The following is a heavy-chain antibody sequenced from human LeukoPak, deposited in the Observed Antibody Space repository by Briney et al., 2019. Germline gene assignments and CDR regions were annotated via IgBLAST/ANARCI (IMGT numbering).Heavy chain of an antibody. CDR3: ARVTPRYYYDSSGYYEV. J-gene: IGHJ4*02. Sequence: SVRVSCKASGGTFSSYAISWVRQAPGQGLEWMGRIIPILGIANYAQKFQGRVTITADKSTSTAYMELSSLRSEDTAVYYCARVTPRYYYDSSGYYEVWGQGTLVTVSS. CDR2: IIPILGIA. V-gene: IGHV1-69*04. CDR1: GGTFSSYA. D-gene: IGHD3-22*01.